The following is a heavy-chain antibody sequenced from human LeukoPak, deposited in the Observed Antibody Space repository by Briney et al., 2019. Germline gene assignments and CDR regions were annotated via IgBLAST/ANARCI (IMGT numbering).Heavy chain of an antibody. V-gene: IGHV1-18*01. D-gene: IGHD3-10*01. CDR1: GYTFTSYG. Sequence: ASVKVSCKASGYTFTSYGISWVRQAPGQGLEWMGWISAYNGNTNYAQKLQGRVTMTTDTSTSTAYMELRSLRSDDTAVYYCARGRRGLAAEPHYYGSGSHFDYWGQGTLVTVSS. J-gene: IGHJ4*02. CDR3: ARGRRGLAAEPHYYGSGSHFDY. CDR2: ISAYNGNT.